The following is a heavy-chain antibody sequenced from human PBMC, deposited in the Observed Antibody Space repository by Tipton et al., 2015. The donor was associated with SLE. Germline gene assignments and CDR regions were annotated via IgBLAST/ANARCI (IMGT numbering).Heavy chain of an antibody. Sequence: SLRLSCAASGFTFSDYYMSWIRQAPGKGLEWVAFIWYDGSNKYYADSVKGRFTISRDNSKNTLYLQMNSLRAEDTAVYYCAKDLTSSWYRPDYWGQGTLVTVSS. CDR1: GFTFSDYY. CDR3: AKDLTSSWYRPDY. D-gene: IGHD6-13*01. V-gene: IGHV3-30*02. CDR2: IWYDGSNK. J-gene: IGHJ4*02.